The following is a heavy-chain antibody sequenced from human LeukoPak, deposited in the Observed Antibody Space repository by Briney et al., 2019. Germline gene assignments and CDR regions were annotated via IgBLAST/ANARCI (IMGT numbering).Heavy chain of an antibody. J-gene: IGHJ6*03. CDR3: ARGDIVVIPAAISAYYYMDV. Sequence: SETLSLTCAVYGGSFSGYYWSWIRQPPGKGLDWIGEINHSGSTNYNPSLKSRVTISVDTSKNQFSLKLSSVTAADTAVYYCARGDIVVIPAAISAYYYMDVWGKGTTVTVSS. D-gene: IGHD2-2*01. CDR2: INHSGST. V-gene: IGHV4-34*01. CDR1: GGSFSGYY.